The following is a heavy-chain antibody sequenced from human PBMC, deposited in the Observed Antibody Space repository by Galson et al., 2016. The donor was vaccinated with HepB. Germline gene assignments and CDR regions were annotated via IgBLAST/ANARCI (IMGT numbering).Heavy chain of an antibody. Sequence: QSGAEVKKPGESLKASCKASGFSFTNYYIHWVRQAPGQRPEWMGIINPSGGSATYAQRLQGRVSMTRDASTSTVYMDLSSLRSDDTAVHYCARDIGGSWCFELRGRGTLVTVSS. CDR1: GFSFTNYY. D-gene: IGHD1-26*01. J-gene: IGHJ2*01. V-gene: IGHV1-46*01. CDR2: INPSGGSA. CDR3: ARDIGGSWCFEL.